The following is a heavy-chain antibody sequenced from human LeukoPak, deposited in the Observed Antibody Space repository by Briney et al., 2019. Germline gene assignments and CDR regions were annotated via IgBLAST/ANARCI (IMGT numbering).Heavy chain of an antibody. D-gene: IGHD3-10*01. CDR2: ISGSGGST. CDR1: GFTVSSYA. Sequence: QAGGSLRLSCAASGFTVSSYAMSWVRQAPGKGLEWVSAISGSGGSTYFADSVKGRFTIPRDNSKNTLYLQMNSLRAEDTAVYYCAKASGSYYNGADYWGQGTLDTVSS. V-gene: IGHV3-23*01. CDR3: AKASGSYYNGADY. J-gene: IGHJ4*02.